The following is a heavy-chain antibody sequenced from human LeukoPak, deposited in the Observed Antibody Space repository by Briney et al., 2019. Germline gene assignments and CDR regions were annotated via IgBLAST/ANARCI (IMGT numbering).Heavy chain of an antibody. Sequence: GWSLRLSCAASGFTYSNVWTNWVRQAPGKGLEWVGRIKTNAEGGTLDYTAPVKGRFTISRDDSKNTLYLQMDSLEVEDTGMYYCTTGIDDEGGYWGQGTLVTVSS. CDR1: GFTYSNVW. J-gene: IGHJ4*02. CDR2: IKTNAEGGTL. D-gene: IGHD3-3*02. V-gene: IGHV3-15*07. CDR3: TTGIDDEGGY.